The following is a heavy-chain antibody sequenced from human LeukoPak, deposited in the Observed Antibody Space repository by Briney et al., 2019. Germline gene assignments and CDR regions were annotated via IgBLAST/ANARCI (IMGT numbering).Heavy chain of an antibody. CDR3: AKATFLDYMDV. CDR2: ISGSGGST. J-gene: IGHJ6*03. V-gene: IGHV3-23*01. CDR1: GFTFSSYA. Sequence: GGSLRLSCAASGFTFSSYAMSWVRQAPGKGLEWVSGISGSGGSTYYADSVKGRFTISRDNAKNSLYLQMNSLRAEDMALYYCAKATFLDYMDVWGKGTTVTVSS.